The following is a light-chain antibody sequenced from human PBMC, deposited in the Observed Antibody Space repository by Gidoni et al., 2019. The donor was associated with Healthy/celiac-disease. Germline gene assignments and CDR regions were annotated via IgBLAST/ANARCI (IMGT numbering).Light chain of an antibody. CDR1: QGISSY. V-gene: IGKV1-8*01. CDR3: QQYYSYPRT. J-gene: IGKJ3*01. Sequence: IRMTQSPSSFSASTGDRVTITCRASQGISSYLDWYQQKPGKAPKLLIYAASTLQSGVPSRFSGSGSGTDFTLTISCLQSEDFATYYCQQYYSYPRTFGPGTKVDIK. CDR2: AAS.